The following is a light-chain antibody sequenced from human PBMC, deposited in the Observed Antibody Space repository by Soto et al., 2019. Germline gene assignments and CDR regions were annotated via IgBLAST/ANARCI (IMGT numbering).Light chain of an antibody. CDR3: QQYGSSPRT. Sequence: EIVLTQSPGTLSLSPGERATLSCRASQSVSSSYLAWYHQKPGQDPRLLIYGASSRATGIPDRFSGSGSGTDFTLTISRLEPEDFAVYYCQQYGSSPRTFGQGTKVEI. CDR1: QSVSSSY. CDR2: GAS. J-gene: IGKJ1*01. V-gene: IGKV3-20*01.